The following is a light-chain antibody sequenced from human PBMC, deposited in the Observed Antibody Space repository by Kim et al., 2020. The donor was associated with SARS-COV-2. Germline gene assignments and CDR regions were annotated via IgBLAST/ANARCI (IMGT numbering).Light chain of an antibody. CDR2: KAS. J-gene: IGKJ2*01. Sequence: SPLSASVGDSVTITCRASQSIDDWLAWYQQKPGKAPKLLIYKASTLASGVPSRFSGSGSGTEFTLTISSLQPDDFATYYCQHYNGYFGQGTKLEI. CDR3: QHYNGY. CDR1: QSIDDW. V-gene: IGKV1-5*03.